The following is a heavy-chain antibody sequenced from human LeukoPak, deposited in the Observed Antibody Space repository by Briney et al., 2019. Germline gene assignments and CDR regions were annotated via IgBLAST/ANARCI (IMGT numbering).Heavy chain of an antibody. J-gene: IGHJ6*03. CDR3: ARGALYYMDV. CDR1: GFSVSDNG. CDR2: IVGGDGGT. V-gene: IGHV3-23*01. Sequence: GGTLRLSCAASGFSVSDNGMSWVRQAPGKGLEWVSGIVGGDGGTYYADSVKGRFIISRDNSKNTLYVQMNSLRAEDTAVYYCARGALYYMDVWGKGTTVTISS.